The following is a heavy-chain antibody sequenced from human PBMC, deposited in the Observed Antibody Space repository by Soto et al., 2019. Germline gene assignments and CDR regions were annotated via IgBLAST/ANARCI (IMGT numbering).Heavy chain of an antibody. J-gene: IGHJ6*02. CDR3: ARVLRGYSGYGFPYYYYYGMDV. CDR1: GYTFTSYG. V-gene: IGHV1-18*04. Sequence: ASVKVSCKAPGYTFTSYGISWVRQAPGQGLEWMGWISAYNGNTNYAQKLQGRVTMTTDTSTSTAYMELRSLRSDDTAVYYCARVLRGYSGYGFPYYYYYGMDVWGQGTTVTVSS. CDR2: ISAYNGNT. D-gene: IGHD5-12*01.